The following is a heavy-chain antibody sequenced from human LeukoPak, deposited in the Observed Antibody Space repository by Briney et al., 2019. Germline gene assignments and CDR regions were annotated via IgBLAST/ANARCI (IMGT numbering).Heavy chain of an antibody. J-gene: IGHJ6*02. CDR2: ISSSNSYI. V-gene: IGHV3-21*01. CDR1: GFTFSSYN. D-gene: IGHD2-15*01. CDR3: AKVVGYYYYYGMDV. Sequence: GGSLRLSCAASGFTFSSYNMHWVRQPPGKGLEWVSSISSSNSYIYYADSMKGRFTISRDNAKNSLYLQMNSLRAEDTAVYYCAKVVGYYYYYGMDVWGQGTTVTVSS.